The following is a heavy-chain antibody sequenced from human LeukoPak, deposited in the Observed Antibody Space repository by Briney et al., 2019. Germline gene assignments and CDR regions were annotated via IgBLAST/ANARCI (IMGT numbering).Heavy chain of an antibody. D-gene: IGHD3-22*01. CDR3: ARQVRDSSPGLYFDY. CDR2: IYYSGST. J-gene: IGHJ4*02. CDR1: GGSISSSSYY. Sequence: SETLSLTCTVSGGSISSSSYYWGWIRQPPGTGLEWIGSIYYSGSTYYNPSLKSRVTISVDTSKNQFSLKLSSVTAADTAVCYCARQVRDSSPGLYFDYWGQGTLVTVSS. V-gene: IGHV4-39*01.